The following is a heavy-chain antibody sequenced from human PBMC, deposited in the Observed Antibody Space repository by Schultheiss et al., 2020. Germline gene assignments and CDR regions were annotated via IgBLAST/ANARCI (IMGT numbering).Heavy chain of an antibody. D-gene: IGHD3-16*01. CDR2: ISGSGGST. CDR3: AKAAMPYDYIWGSPDYYYYYMDV. V-gene: IGHV3-23*01. J-gene: IGHJ6*03. Sequence: GSLKISCAASGFTFSSYAMSWVRQAPGKGLEWVSAISGSGGSTYYADSVKGRFTISRDNSKNTLYLQMNSLRAEDTAVYYCAKAAMPYDYIWGSPDYYYYYMDVWGKGTTVTVSS. CDR1: GFTFSSYA.